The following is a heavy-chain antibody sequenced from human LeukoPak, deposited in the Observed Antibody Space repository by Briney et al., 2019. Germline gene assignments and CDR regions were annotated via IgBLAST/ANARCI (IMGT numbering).Heavy chain of an antibody. J-gene: IGHJ4*02. CDR2: IYYSGST. CDR1: GGSISSYY. CDR3: ASTGYSYGFDY. Sequence: KSSETLSLTCTVSGGSISSYYWSWIRQPPGKGLEWIGYIYYSGSTNYNPSLESRVTISVDTSKNQFSLKLSSVTAADTAVYYCASTGYSYGFDYWGQGTLVTVSS. D-gene: IGHD5-18*01. V-gene: IGHV4-59*01.